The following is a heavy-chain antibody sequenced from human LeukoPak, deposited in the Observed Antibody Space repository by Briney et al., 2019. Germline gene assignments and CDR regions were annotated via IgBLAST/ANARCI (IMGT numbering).Heavy chain of an antibody. J-gene: IGHJ4*02. V-gene: IGHV3-21*01. Sequence: PGGSLRLSCAAFGFTFSSYSMNWVRQAPGKGLEWVSSISSSSSYIYYADSVKGRFTISRDNAKNSLYLQMNSLRAEDTAVYYCAREGRWQQLHADYWGQGTLVTVSS. CDR1: GFTFSSYS. CDR3: AREGRWQQLHADY. CDR2: ISSSSSYI. D-gene: IGHD5-24*01.